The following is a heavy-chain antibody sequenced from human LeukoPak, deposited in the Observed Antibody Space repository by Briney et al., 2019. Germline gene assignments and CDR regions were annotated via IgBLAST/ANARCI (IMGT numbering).Heavy chain of an antibody. V-gene: IGHV6-1*01. J-gene: IGHJ4*02. Sequence: SQTLSLTCAISGDSVSSNSAAWNWIRQSPSRALEWLGRTYYRSKWINDYAVYVKGRITINPDTSKNQFSLQLNSVTPEDTAVYYCASNYYDSSGYYYTDYWGQGTLVTVSS. D-gene: IGHD3-22*01. CDR3: ASNYYDSSGYYYTDY. CDR1: GDSVSSNSAA. CDR2: TYYRSKWIN.